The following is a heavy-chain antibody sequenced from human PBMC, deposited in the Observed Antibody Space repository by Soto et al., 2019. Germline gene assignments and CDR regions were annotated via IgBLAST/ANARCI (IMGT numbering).Heavy chain of an antibody. CDR1: GGSISSYY. Sequence: QVQLQESGPGLVKPSETLSLTCTVSGGSISSYYWSWIRQPPGKRLEWIGYIYYSGSTNYNPSLKXRVTISVATSQTQFSLELRSVTAADTAVYYCARDSVGSGYDWGQGTLVTVSS. D-gene: IGHD5-12*01. CDR2: IYYSGST. CDR3: ARDSVGSGYD. V-gene: IGHV4-59*01. J-gene: IGHJ4*02.